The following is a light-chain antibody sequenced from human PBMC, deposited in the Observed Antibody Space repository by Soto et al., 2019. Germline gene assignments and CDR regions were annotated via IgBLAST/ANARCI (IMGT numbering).Light chain of an antibody. J-gene: IGKJ1*01. CDR3: QHYSSSPWT. CDR2: GAS. CDR1: QSVSSSY. Sequence: ENVLTQSPGTLSLSPGERATLFCRASQSVSSSYLAWYQQKPGQAPRLLIYGASSRATGIPDRFSGSGSGTDFTLTISRLEPEDFAVYYCQHYSSSPWTFGQGAKVEIK. V-gene: IGKV3-20*01.